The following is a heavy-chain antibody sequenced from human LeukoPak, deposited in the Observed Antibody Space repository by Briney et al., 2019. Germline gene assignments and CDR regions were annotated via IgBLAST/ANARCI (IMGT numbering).Heavy chain of an antibody. Sequence: SETLSLTCTVSGGSISSYYWSWIRQPPGKGLEWIGYIYYSGSTNYNPSLKSRVTISVDTSKNQFSLKLSSVTAADTAVYYCARQVAEAAAGRNWFDPWGQGTLVTVSS. CDR2: IYYSGST. D-gene: IGHD6-13*01. V-gene: IGHV4-59*08. CDR1: GGSISSYY. J-gene: IGHJ5*02. CDR3: ARQVAEAAAGRNWFDP.